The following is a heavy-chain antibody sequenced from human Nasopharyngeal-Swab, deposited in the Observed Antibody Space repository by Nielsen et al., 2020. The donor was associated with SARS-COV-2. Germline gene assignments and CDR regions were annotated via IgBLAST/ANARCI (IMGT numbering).Heavy chain of an antibody. D-gene: IGHD1-26*01. V-gene: IGHV2-5*02. J-gene: IGHJ4*02. CDR1: GFSLSTSGVD. CDR2: IYWVDDK. Sequence: SGSTLVKPTQTLTLTCTFSGFSLSTSGVDVGWIRQPPGKALEWLALIYWVDDKSSSPSLKSRLTITKDTSKNQVVLTMTNMDPVDTATYYCAHSLLGIVGATGFDYWGQGTLVTVSS. CDR3: AHSLLGIVGATGFDY.